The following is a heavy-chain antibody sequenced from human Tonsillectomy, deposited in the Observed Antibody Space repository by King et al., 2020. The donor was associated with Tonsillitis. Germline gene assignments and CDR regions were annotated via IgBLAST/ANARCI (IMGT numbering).Heavy chain of an antibody. V-gene: IGHV4-4*07. D-gene: IGHD3-10*01. CDR2: IYVSGNT. CDR1: GGSISSYY. CDR3: ASEVRGVMQYDY. J-gene: IGHJ4*02. Sequence: QLQESGPGLVKPSETLSLTCNVSGGSISSYYWSWLRQPAGEGLEWIGRIYVSGNTNCNPSLKSRVTMSVDTSKNQFSLKLSSVTAADTAVYYCASEVRGVMQYDYWGQGTLVTVSS.